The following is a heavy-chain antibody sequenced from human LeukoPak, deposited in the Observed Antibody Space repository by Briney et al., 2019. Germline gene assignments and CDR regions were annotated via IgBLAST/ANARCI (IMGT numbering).Heavy chain of an antibody. J-gene: IGHJ4*02. V-gene: IGHV3-33*01. CDR2: IWYDGSNK. D-gene: IGHD2-2*01. CDR3: ARDWDDRVPATANVGY. CDR1: GFTFSSYG. Sequence: PGGSLRLSCAASGFTFSSYGMHWVRQAPGKGLEWVAVIWYDGSNKYYADSVKGRFTISRDNSENTLYLQMNSLRAEDTAVYYCARDWDDRVPATANVGYWGQGTLVTVSS.